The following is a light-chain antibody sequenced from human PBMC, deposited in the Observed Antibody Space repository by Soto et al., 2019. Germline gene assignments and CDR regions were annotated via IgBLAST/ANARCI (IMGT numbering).Light chain of an antibody. CDR3: HQYGNSPQA. CDR1: QRVSSSY. J-gene: IGKJ2*01. V-gene: IGKV3-20*01. CDR2: DAS. Sequence: EIVLTQSPGTLSLSPGERATLSCRASQRVSSSYLAWYQQKPGRAPRLLIIDASSRATGIPDRFSGSASGTDFTLTITRLEPEDSAVYYCHQYGNSPQAFGQGTKLEI.